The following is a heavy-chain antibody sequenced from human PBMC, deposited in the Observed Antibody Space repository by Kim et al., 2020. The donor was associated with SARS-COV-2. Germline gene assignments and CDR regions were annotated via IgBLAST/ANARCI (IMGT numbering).Heavy chain of an antibody. CDR3: VRVREVIDLPTVADY. CDR2: ITRRNVNI. J-gene: IGHJ4*02. V-gene: IGHV3-21*01. D-gene: IGHD2-21*02. CDR1: GFSLGSYT. Sequence: GGSLRLSCSASGFSLGSYTMSWFRQAPGKGLEWVSSITRRNVNIDYADSVEGRFTISRDNAQNLVFLEMNSLRVEDTAVYFCVRVREVIDLPTVADYWGPGTLVTVSS.